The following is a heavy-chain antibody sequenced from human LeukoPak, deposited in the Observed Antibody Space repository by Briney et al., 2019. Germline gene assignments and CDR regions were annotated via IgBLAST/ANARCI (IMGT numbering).Heavy chain of an antibody. CDR3: TTDQFLRSTTYYGMDV. Sequence: GGSLRLSCAASGFTFSNAWMNWVRQAPGKGLERVGHIRSKADGGTTDYAAPVKGRFTISRDDSKNTLYLQMNSLKTEDTALYYCTTDQFLRSTTYYGMDVWGQGTTVTVSS. CDR2: IRSKADGGTT. D-gene: IGHD5-12*01. J-gene: IGHJ6*02. V-gene: IGHV3-15*07. CDR1: GFTFSNAW.